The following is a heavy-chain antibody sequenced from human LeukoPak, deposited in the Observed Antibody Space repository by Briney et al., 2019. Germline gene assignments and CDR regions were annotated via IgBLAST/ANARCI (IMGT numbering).Heavy chain of an antibody. V-gene: IGHV3-74*01. CDR2: INNDGSTT. J-gene: IGHJ4*02. CDR1: GFTFSNYW. D-gene: IGHD3-10*01. CDR3: ARLLYSYGSGSHYSLGY. Sequence: GGSLSLSCAASGFTFSNYWMYCVRHAPGEGLVWVSHINNDGSTTSYADSVKGRFTISRDNAKNTVYLQMNSLGAEDTAMYYCARLLYSYGSGSHYSLGYWGQGILVTVST.